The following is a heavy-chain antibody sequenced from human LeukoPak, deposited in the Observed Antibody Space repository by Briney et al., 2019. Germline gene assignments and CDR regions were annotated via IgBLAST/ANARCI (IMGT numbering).Heavy chain of an antibody. CDR3: ARGAPYCSGGSCMYYFDY. D-gene: IGHD2-15*01. V-gene: IGHV3-21*01. CDR2: ISSSSSYI. Sequence: PGRSLRLSCAASGFTFSSYSMNWVRQAPGKGLEWVSSISSSSSYIYYADSVKGRFTISRDNARNSLYPQMNSLRAEDTAVYYCARGAPYCSGGSCMYYFDYWGQGTLVTVSS. CDR1: GFTFSSYS. J-gene: IGHJ4*02.